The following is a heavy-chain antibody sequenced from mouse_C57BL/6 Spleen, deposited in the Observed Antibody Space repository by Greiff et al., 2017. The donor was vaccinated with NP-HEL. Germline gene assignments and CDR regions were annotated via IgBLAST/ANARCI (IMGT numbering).Heavy chain of an antibody. V-gene: IGHV1-4*01. D-gene: IGHD1-1*01. CDR1: GYTFTSYT. CDR3: ARGDYYGSPHFDY. CDR2: INPSSGYT. Sequence: VQLQQSGAELARPGASVKMSCKASGYTFTSYTMHWVKQRPGQGLEWIGYINPSSGYTKYIQKFKDKATLTADKSSSTAYMQLSSLTSEDSAVYYCARGDYYGSPHFDYWGQGTTLTVSS. J-gene: IGHJ2*01.